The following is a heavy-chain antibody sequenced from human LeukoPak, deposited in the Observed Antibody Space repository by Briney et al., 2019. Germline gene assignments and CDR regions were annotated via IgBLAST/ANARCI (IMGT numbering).Heavy chain of an antibody. J-gene: IGHJ6*02. D-gene: IGHD5-18*01. CDR1: GGSISSYY. Sequence: SETLSLTCTVSGGSISSYYWNWIRQPPGKGLEWIGEINHSGSTNYNLSLKSRVSISVDTSKNHFSLKLSSLTAADTAVYYCARIMEYRSYGDYYYGMDVWGQGTTVTVSS. CDR2: INHSGST. V-gene: IGHV4-34*01. CDR3: ARIMEYRSYGDYYYGMDV.